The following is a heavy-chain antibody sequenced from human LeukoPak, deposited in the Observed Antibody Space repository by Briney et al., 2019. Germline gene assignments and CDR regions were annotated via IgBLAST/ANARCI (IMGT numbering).Heavy chain of an antibody. CDR2: ISGSGSRI. D-gene: IGHD6-25*01. CDR1: GFTFSDYY. V-gene: IGHV3-11*04. CDR3: AREPAAAGKNWFDP. Sequence: GGSLRLSCVASGFTFSDYYMNWIRQAPGKGLEWISYISGSGSRIYYADPVKGRFTISRDNAKSSLYLQMNSLRAEDTAMYYCAREPAAAGKNWFDPWGQGTLVTVSS. J-gene: IGHJ5*02.